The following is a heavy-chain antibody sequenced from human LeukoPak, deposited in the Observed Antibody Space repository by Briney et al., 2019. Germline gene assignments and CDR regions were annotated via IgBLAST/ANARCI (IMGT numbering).Heavy chain of an antibody. CDR1: GYSFTSYW. V-gene: IGHV5-10-1*01. CDR3: ASASPFDY. Sequence: GEFLRISCKGSGYSFTSYWISWVRQMAGKLLEWMRRIDPSDSHTNYSPPFQGHVTISADKSISTTYLQWSSLKASDTAMYYCASASPFDYWGQGNLVTVSS. CDR2: IDPSDSHT. J-gene: IGHJ4*02.